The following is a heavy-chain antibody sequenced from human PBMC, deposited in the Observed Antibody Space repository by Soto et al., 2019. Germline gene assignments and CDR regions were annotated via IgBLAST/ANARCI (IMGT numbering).Heavy chain of an antibody. V-gene: IGHV1-3*05. J-gene: IGHJ4*02. CDR1: GYTFTSYA. D-gene: IGHD4-17*01. CDR3: ASESYGGEFDY. Sequence: VQLVQSGAEEKKPGASVKVSCKASGYTFTSYAMHWVRQAPGQRLEWRGWINAGNGNTKYSPKVQGRVTITRDTSASTAYMALSSLRSEDTALYYCASESYGGEFDYWGQGTLVTVSS. CDR2: INAGNGNT.